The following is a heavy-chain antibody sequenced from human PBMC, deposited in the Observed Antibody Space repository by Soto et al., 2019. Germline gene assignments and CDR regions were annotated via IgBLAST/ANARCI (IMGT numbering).Heavy chain of an antibody. J-gene: IGHJ4*02. CDR1: GESISSSSYY. D-gene: IGHD2-21*02. Sequence: LSRTCIVSGESISSSSYYWGWIRQPPGKGLEWIGSIYYSGRTYYNPSFKSRVTISIDTSKNQFSLKLSSVTATDTAVYYCARQRTTVVTQAYFDHWGQGALVTVSS. CDR3: ARQRTTVVTQAYFDH. CDR2: IYYSGRT. V-gene: IGHV4-39*01.